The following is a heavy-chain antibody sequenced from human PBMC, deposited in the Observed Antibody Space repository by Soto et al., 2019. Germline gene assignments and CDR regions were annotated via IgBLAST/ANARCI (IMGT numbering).Heavy chain of an antibody. CDR2: ISFDGSKK. J-gene: IGHJ4*02. D-gene: IGHD3-3*02. CDR1: GFIFSSYG. Sequence: GESLKISCAASGFIFSSYGMHWVRQAPGKGLEWVAVISFDGSKKYYAGSVKGRFTISRDNSKNTLDLHMNSLRTEDTAVYYCAKVAHSSGTFDYWGQGTLVTVSS. CDR3: AKVAHSSGTFDY. V-gene: IGHV3-30*18.